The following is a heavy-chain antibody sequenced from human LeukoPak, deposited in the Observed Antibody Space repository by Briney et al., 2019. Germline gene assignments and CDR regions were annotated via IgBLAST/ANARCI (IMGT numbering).Heavy chain of an antibody. CDR3: AKDLNEIAAAAPDY. CDR2: ISGSGGGT. D-gene: IGHD6-13*01. V-gene: IGHV3-23*01. Sequence: PGGSLRLSCAASGSTFSSYAMSWVRQAPGKGLEWVSAISGSGGGTYYADSVKGRFTISRDNSKNTLYLQMNSLRAEDTAVYYCAKDLNEIAAAAPDYWGQGTLVTVSS. CDR1: GSTFSSYA. J-gene: IGHJ4*02.